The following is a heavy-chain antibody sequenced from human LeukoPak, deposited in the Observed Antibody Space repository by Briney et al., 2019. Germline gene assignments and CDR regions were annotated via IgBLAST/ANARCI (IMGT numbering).Heavy chain of an antibody. J-gene: IGHJ4*02. V-gene: IGHV1-18*01. CDR3: ALSGSYAPFDS. D-gene: IGHD1-26*01. CDR2: ISAYNCNT. CDR1: GYTFTSYG. Sequence: ASVKVSCKASGYTFTSYGISWVRQAPGQGLEWMGWISAYNCNTNYAQKLQGRVTITPDTSTSTAYVELRRLRSDDTAVYYCALSGSYAPFDSWGAGTLVTVSS.